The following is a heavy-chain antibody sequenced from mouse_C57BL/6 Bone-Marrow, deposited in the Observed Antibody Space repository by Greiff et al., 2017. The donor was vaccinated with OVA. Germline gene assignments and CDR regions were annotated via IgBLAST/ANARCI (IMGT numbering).Heavy chain of an antibody. V-gene: IGHV1-4*01. D-gene: IGHD1-1*01. CDR3: TRNYGSSSWFAY. J-gene: IGHJ3*01. Sequence: VQLQHSGAELARPGASVKMSCKASGYTFTSYTMHWVKQRPGQGLEWLGYINPSSGYTKYNQKFKDKATLTADKSSSTAYMQLSSLTSEDSAVYYCTRNYGSSSWFAYWGQGTLVTVSA. CDR2: INPSSGYT. CDR1: GYTFTSYT.